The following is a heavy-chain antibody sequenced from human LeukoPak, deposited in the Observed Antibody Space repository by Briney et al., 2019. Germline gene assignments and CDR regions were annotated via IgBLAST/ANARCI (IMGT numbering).Heavy chain of an antibody. CDR3: ARDGPGVITMVREYYFDY. D-gene: IGHD3-10*01. J-gene: IGHJ4*02. Sequence: ASVKVSCKASGYTFTSYYMHWVRQAPGQGLEWMGIINPSGGSTSYAQKFQSRVTMTRDTSTSTVYMELSSLRSEDTAVYYCARDGPGVITMVREYYFDYWGQGTLVTVSS. CDR1: GYTFTSYY. CDR2: INPSGGST. V-gene: IGHV1-46*01.